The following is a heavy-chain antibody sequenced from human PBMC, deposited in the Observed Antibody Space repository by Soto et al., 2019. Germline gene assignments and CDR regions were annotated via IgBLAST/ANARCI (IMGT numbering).Heavy chain of an antibody. V-gene: IGHV1-18*01. D-gene: IGHD3-10*01. CDR3: ARGEVRVLWFGELYPSFDY. Sequence: ASVKVSCKASGYTFTSYGISWVRQAPGQGLEWMGWISAYNGNTNYAQKLQGRVTMTTDTSTSTAYMELRSLRSDDTAVYYCARGEVRVLWFGELYPSFDYWGQGTLVTVSS. J-gene: IGHJ4*02. CDR2: ISAYNGNT. CDR1: GYTFTSYG.